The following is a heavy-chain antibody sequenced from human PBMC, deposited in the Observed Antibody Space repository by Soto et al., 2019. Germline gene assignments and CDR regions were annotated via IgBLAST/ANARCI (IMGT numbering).Heavy chain of an antibody. Sequence: QVQLVESGGGVVQPGRSLRLSCAASGFVFSDYGMHWVRQAPGKGLEWVAVTTYDGSYKNYPDSVKGRFTISRDNSKNTLFLQMNSLRVADTAVYYCAKVVPGSPPRPYEMWGQGTMVAVSS. CDR2: TTYDGSYK. CDR1: GFVFSDYG. J-gene: IGHJ3*02. V-gene: IGHV3-30*18. D-gene: IGHD1-26*01. CDR3: AKVVPGSPPRPYEM.